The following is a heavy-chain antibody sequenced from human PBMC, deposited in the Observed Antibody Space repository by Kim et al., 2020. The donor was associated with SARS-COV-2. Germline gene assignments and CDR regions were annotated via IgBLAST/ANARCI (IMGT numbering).Heavy chain of an antibody. V-gene: IGHV3-49*04. J-gene: IGHJ4*02. Sequence: GGSLRLSCTASGFTFGDYAMSWVRQAPGKGLEWVGFIRSKAYGGTTEYAASVKGRFTISRDDSKSIAYLQMNSLKTEDTAVYYCTRAYCGGDCLDYWGQGTLGTVSS. CDR2: IRSKAYGGTT. CDR1: GFTFGDYA. D-gene: IGHD2-21*01. CDR3: TRAYCGGDCLDY.